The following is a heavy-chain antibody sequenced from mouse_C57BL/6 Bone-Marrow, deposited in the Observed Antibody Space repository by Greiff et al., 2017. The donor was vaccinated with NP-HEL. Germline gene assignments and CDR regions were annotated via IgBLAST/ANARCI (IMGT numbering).Heavy chain of an antibody. CDR2: ISDGGSYT. V-gene: IGHV5-4*01. J-gene: IGHJ1*03. CDR1: GFTFSSYA. Sequence: EVQVVESGGGLVKPGGSLKLSCAASGFTFSSYAMSWVRQTPEKRLEWVATISDGGSYTYYPDNVKGRFTISRDNAKNNLYLQMSHLKSEDTAMYYCARGLPSWYFDVWGTGTTVTVSS. CDR3: ARGLPSWYFDV.